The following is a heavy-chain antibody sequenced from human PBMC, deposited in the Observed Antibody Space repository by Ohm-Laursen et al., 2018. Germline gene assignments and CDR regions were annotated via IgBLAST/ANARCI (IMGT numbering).Heavy chain of an antibody. V-gene: IGHV3-23*01. CDR1: GFTFSDYA. D-gene: IGHD3-3*01. Sequence: SLRLSCTASGFTFSDYAMTWVRQAPGRGLEWVSGITGRSGNTYYADSVKGRFTISRDNSKNALYLQMNSLRAEDTAVYYCAKSYYDFWSAYDYWGQGTLVTVSS. J-gene: IGHJ4*02. CDR2: ITGRSGNT. CDR3: AKSYYDFWSAYDY.